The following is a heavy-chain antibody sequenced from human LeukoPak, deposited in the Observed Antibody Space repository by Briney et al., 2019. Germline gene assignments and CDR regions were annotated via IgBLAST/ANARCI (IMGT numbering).Heavy chain of an antibody. Sequence: ASVKVSCKASGYTFTSYGISWVRQAPGQGPESMGWINPDTGGRNYAEKFRDRVTMTSDTSSSTAYMELSSLRSDDTAIYYCARDVGGGWTNNYFDPWGQGTLVTVSS. D-gene: IGHD6-19*01. CDR1: GYTFTSYG. V-gene: IGHV1-2*02. CDR2: INPDTGGR. CDR3: ARDVGGGWTNNYFDP. J-gene: IGHJ5*02.